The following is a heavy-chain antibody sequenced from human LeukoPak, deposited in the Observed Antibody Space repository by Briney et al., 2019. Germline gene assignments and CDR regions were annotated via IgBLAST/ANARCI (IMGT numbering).Heavy chain of an antibody. Sequence: SETLSLTCTVSGGSISSYYWSWLRQPPGKGVEWIGYIYYSGSNNYNPSLKSRVTISVDTSKNQFSLKLSSVTAADTAVYYCARDNRRLRQFDYWGQGTLVTVSS. CDR1: GGSISSYY. CDR3: ARDNRRLRQFDY. CDR2: IYYSGSN. J-gene: IGHJ4*02. D-gene: IGHD4-17*01. V-gene: IGHV4-59*01.